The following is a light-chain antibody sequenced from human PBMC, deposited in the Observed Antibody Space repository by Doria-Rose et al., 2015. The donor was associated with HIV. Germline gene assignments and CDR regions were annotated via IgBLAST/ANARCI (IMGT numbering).Light chain of an antibody. CDR1: QSFSSTY. V-gene: IGKV3-20*01. J-gene: IGKJ1*01. CDR3: HQYGTSWT. CDR2: DGS. Sequence: EIVLTHAPGTLSLSPGERATLSCRASQSFSSTYLAWYQQRSGQAPSILIYDGSTRATGIPDRFSASGPGTDFTLTINRLEPEDFALYYCHQYGTSWTFGQGTKVEI.